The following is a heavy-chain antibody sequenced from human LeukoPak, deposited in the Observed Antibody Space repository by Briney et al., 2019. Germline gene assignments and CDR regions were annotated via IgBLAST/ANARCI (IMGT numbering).Heavy chain of an antibody. CDR2: ISAYNGNT. D-gene: IGHD3-3*01. CDR3: ARADYDFWSGYSTATLYYFDY. V-gene: IGHV1-18*01. Sequence: GASVKVSCKASGYTFTSYGISWVRQAPGQGLEWMGWISAYNGNTNYAQKLQGRVTMTTDTSTSTAYMELRSLRSDDTAVYYCARADYDFWSGYSTATLYYFDYWGQGTLVTVSS. J-gene: IGHJ4*02. CDR1: GYTFTSYG.